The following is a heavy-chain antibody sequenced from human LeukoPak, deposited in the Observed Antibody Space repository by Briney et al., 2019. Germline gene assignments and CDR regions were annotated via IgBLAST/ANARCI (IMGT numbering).Heavy chain of an antibody. V-gene: IGHV3-30*02. J-gene: IGHJ4*02. CDR2: IRYDGSNK. CDR1: GFTFSSYG. Sequence: PGGSLRLSCAASGFTFSSYGMHWVRQAPGKGLEWVAFIRYDGSNKYYADSVKGRFTISRDSSKNTLYLQMNSLRAEDTAVYYCAKEQWGVGKPLILWFDKRVHYFDYWGQGTLVTVSS. D-gene: IGHD3-10*01. CDR3: AKEQWGVGKPLILWFDKRVHYFDY.